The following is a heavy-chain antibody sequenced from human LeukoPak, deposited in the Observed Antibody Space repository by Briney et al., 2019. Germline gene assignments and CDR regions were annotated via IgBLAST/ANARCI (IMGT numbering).Heavy chain of an antibody. Sequence: GRSLRLSCAASGFTFSSYGMHWVRQAPGKGLEWISYISSGSNTIYYADSVKGRFTISRDNAKNSLYLQMNSLRAKDTSVYYCARRVGATYYFDYWGQGTLVTVSS. D-gene: IGHD1-26*01. CDR1: GFTFSSYG. J-gene: IGHJ4*02. CDR2: ISSGSNTI. V-gene: IGHV3-48*01. CDR3: ARRVGATYYFDY.